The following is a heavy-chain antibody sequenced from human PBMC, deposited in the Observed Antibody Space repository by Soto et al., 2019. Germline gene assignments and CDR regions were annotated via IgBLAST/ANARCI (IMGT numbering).Heavy chain of an antibody. J-gene: IGHJ4*02. D-gene: IGHD6-13*01. Sequence: QVQLQQWGAGLLKPSETLSLTCAVYGGSFSGYYWSWIRQPPGKGLEWIGQINHSGSTNYNPSLKSRVTISVDTSKNQFSLKLSSVTAADTAVYYCARGGAASIAAAVQREFDYWGQGTLVTVSS. CDR1: GGSFSGYY. CDR2: INHSGST. V-gene: IGHV4-34*01. CDR3: ARGGAASIAAAVQREFDY.